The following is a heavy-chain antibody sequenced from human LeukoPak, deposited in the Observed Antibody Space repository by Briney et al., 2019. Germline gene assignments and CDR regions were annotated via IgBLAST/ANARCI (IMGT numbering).Heavy chain of an antibody. D-gene: IGHD3-22*01. CDR2: ISGSGGST. Sequence: GGSRRLSCAASGFTFSSYAMSWVRQAPGKGLEWVSAISGSGGSTYYADSVKGRFTISRDNSKNTLYLQMNSLRAEDTAVYYCVYYYDSSGYYSDYWGQGTLVTVSS. CDR1: GFTFSSYA. J-gene: IGHJ4*02. V-gene: IGHV3-23*01. CDR3: VYYYDSSGYYSDY.